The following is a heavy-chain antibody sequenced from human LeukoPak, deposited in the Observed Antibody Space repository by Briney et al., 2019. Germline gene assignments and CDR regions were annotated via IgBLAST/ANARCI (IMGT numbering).Heavy chain of an antibody. Sequence: SETLSLTCAVYGGSFSGYYWSWIRQPPGKGLEWIGEINHSGSTNYNPSLKSRVTISVDTSKNQFSLKLSSVTAADTAVYYCARRTSGSYYPRYYYYMDVWGKGTTVTISS. J-gene: IGHJ6*03. D-gene: IGHD1-26*01. CDR1: GGSFSGYY. CDR3: ARRTSGSYYPRYYYYMDV. V-gene: IGHV4-34*01. CDR2: INHSGST.